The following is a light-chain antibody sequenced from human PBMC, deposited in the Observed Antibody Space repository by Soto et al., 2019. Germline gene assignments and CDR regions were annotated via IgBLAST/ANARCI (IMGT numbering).Light chain of an antibody. CDR3: QQYGNSPQT. V-gene: IGKV1-5*01. J-gene: IGKJ1*01. Sequence: DIQMTQSPSTLSGSVGDRVTITCRASQTISSWLAWYQQKPGKAPKLLIFAASSLQSGVPSRFSGSGSETDFTLTISRLEPEDFAVYYCQQYGNSPQTFGQGTKVDIK. CDR1: QTISSW. CDR2: AAS.